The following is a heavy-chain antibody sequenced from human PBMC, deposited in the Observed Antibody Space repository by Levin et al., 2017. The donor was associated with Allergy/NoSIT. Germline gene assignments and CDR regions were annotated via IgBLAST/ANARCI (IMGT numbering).Heavy chain of an antibody. Sequence: SQTLSLTCTVSGGSISSSSYYWGWIRQPPGKGLEWIGSIYYSGSTYYNPSLKSRVTISVDTSKNQFSLKLSSVTAADTAVYYCARHPWGGKSYNWFDPWGQGTLVTVSS. D-gene: IGHD4-23*01. CDR2: IYYSGST. V-gene: IGHV4-39*01. CDR1: GGSISSSSYY. CDR3: ARHPWGGKSYNWFDP. J-gene: IGHJ5*02.